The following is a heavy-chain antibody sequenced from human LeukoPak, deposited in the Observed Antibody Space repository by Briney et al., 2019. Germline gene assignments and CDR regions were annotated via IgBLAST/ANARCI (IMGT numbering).Heavy chain of an antibody. J-gene: IGHJ4*02. CDR2: IYYSGST. V-gene: IGHV4-59*01. Sequence: SETLSLTCTVSGGSISSYYWSWIRQPPGKGLEWIGYIYYSGSTNYNPSLKSRVTISVDTSKNQFSLKLSSVTAADTAVYYCARDKAAAGYFDYWGQGTLVTVSS. CDR3: ARDKAAAGYFDY. D-gene: IGHD6-13*01. CDR1: GGSISSYY.